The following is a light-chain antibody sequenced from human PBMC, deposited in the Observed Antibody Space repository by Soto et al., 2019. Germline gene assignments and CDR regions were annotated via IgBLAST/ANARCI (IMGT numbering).Light chain of an antibody. CDR3: QQFNSYPRT. CDR2: FAS. Sequence: DIQLTQSPSFMSASEGDRVTIACRASQGITNLLAWYQQKPGRAPKLLISFASSLDSEVPSRFSGSGSGTEFILTISSLQPEDTATYYCQQFNSYPRTFGQGTKVEIK. CDR1: QGITNL. V-gene: IGKV1-9*01. J-gene: IGKJ1*01.